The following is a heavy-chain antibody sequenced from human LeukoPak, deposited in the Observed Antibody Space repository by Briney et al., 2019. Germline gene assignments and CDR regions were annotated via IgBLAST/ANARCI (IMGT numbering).Heavy chain of an antibody. J-gene: IGHJ6*03. Sequence: HPGGSLRLSGAASGFTFSSYAMNWVRQAPGKGLEWVSTISGSGVNTYFADSVKGRFTISRDNSKNTLYLQMNTLRAEDTAVYYCAKTPGYGDYSMDVWGKGTRVTVSS. CDR3: AKTPGYGDYSMDV. V-gene: IGHV3-23*01. CDR1: GFTFSSYA. D-gene: IGHD4-17*01. CDR2: ISGSGVNT.